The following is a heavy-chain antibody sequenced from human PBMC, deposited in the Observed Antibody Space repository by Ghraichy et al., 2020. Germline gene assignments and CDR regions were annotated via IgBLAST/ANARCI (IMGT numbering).Heavy chain of an antibody. D-gene: IGHD6-19*01. J-gene: IGHJ3*02. CDR1: GFTFSSYS. CDR2: ISSSSSTI. V-gene: IGHV3-48*02. Sequence: LSLTCAASGFTFSSYSMNWVRQAPGKGLEWVSYISSSSSTIYYADSVKGRFTISRDNAKNSLYLQMNSLRDEDTAVYYCARAGPMAGPDAFDIWGQGTMVTVSS. CDR3: ARAGPMAGPDAFDI.